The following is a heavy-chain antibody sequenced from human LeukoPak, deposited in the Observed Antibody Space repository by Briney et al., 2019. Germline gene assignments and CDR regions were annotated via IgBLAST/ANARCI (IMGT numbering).Heavy chain of an antibody. J-gene: IGHJ5*02. V-gene: IGHV5-51*01. D-gene: IGHD6-13*01. CDR1: GYRFTSYW. CDR2: IYPGDSDT. CDR3: ARRVYSSSWYWFDP. Sequence: GESLKISCKGSGYRFTSYWIGWVRQMQGKGLEWMGIIYPGDSDTRYSPSFQGQVTISADKSISTAYLQWSSLKASDTAMYYCARRVYSSSWYWFDPWGQGTLVTVSS.